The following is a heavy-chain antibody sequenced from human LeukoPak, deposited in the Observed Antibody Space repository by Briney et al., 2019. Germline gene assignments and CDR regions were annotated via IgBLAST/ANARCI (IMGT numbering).Heavy chain of an antibody. D-gene: IGHD3-10*01. Sequence: ASVKVSCKVSGYTLTELSMHWVRQAPGKGLEWMGRFDPEDGETIYAQKFQGRVTMTADTSTDTVYMELSSLRSVDTAVYYCATEGKTVRGVYTDYWGQGTLVTVSS. CDR1: GYTLTELS. J-gene: IGHJ4*02. CDR2: FDPEDGET. CDR3: ATEGKTVRGVYTDY. V-gene: IGHV1-24*01.